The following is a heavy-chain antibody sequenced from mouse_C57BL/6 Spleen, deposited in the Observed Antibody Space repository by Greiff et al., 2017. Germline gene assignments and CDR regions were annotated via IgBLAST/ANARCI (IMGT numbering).Heavy chain of an antibody. CDR3: AIYYYSSSYFDY. CDR1: GFTFSSYT. V-gene: IGHV5-9*01. J-gene: IGHJ2*01. Sequence: EVKLQESGGGLVKPGGSLKLSCAASGFTFSSYTMSWVRQTPEKRLEWVATISGGGGNTYYPDSVKGRFTISRDNAKNTLYLQMSTLRSEDTALYDCAIYYYSSSYFDYWGQGTTLTVSS. CDR2: ISGGGGNT. D-gene: IGHD1-1*01.